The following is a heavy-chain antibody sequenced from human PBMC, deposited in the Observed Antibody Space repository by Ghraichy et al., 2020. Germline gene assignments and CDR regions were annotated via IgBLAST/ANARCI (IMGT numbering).Heavy chain of an antibody. CDR2: IYPGDSDT. CDR3: ARRCSGGSCYFGFDY. J-gene: IGHJ4*02. V-gene: IGHV5-51*01. CDR1: GYSFTSYW. D-gene: IGHD2-15*01. Sequence: GESLNISCKGSGYSFTSYWIGWVRQMPGKGLEWMGIIYPGDSDTRYSPSFQGQVTISADKSISTAYLQWSSLKASDTAMYYCARRCSGGSCYFGFDYWGQGTLVTVSS.